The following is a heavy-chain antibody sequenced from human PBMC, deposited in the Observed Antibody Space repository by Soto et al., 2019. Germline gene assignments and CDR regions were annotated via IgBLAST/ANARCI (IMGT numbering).Heavy chain of an antibody. Sequence: PSETLSLTCSVSGASISSSDYYWGWIRQPPGQGLEWIGSIYGGSTYYSPSLKSRVTISVDTSKNQFSLRLSSVTAADTAVFYCARGFPRGGYQNGNVSAPGGKGPLVPVSS. CDR1: GASISSSDYY. CDR2: IYGGST. J-gene: IGHJ5*02. D-gene: IGHD1-26*01. V-gene: IGHV4-39*01. CDR3: ARGFPRGGYQNGNVSAP.